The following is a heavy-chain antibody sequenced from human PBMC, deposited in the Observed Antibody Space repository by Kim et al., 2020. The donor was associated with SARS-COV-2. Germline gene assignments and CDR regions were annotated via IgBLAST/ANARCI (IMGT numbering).Heavy chain of an antibody. D-gene: IGHD3-10*01. CDR3: VRGSGARGFDY. J-gene: IGHJ4*02. CDR1: GGSFSGYY. CDR2: INHSGST. Sequence: SETLSLTCAVYGGSFSGYYWSWIRQPPGKGLEWIGEINHSGSTNYNPSLKSRVTMSVDTSKNQFSLKLSSVTAADTAVYYCVRGSGARGFDYWGQGTLVTVSS. V-gene: IGHV4-34*01.